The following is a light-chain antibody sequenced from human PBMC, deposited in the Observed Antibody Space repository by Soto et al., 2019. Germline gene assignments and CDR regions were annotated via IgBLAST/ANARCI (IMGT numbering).Light chain of an antibody. V-gene: IGLV2-14*01. J-gene: IGLJ1*01. Sequence: QSLLTEPASVSLSPGQSITISWTGTSSDVGGYNYLSWYQQHPGKAPKLMIYEVSNRPSGVSNRFSGSKSGNTASLTISGLQAEDEADYYCSSYTSSSSYVFGTGTKVTVL. CDR1: SSDVGGYNY. CDR2: EVS. CDR3: SSYTSSSSYV.